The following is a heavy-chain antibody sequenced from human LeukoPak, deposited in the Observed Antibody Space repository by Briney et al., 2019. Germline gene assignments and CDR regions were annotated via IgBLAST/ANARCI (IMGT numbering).Heavy chain of an antibody. Sequence: PGGSLRLSCAASGFTFSSYDMHWVRQAPGKGLEWVSAIGTAGDTYYPGSVTGRFTISRENAKNSLYLQMNSLRAGDTAVYYCAREGAAAGTISAFDIWGQGTMVTVSS. J-gene: IGHJ3*02. V-gene: IGHV3-13*01. D-gene: IGHD6-13*01. CDR1: GFTFSSYD. CDR2: IGTAGDT. CDR3: AREGAAAGTISAFDI.